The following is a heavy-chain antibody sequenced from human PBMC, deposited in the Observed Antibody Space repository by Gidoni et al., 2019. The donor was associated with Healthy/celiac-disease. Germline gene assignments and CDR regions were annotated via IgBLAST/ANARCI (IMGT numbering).Heavy chain of an antibody. CDR1: GFPFRSYA. CDR2: IRGSGGST. J-gene: IGHJ4*02. D-gene: IGHD2-15*01. CDR3: ANQWSAIAYVGIDY. V-gene: IGHV3-23*01. Sequence: EVQLLESGGGLVQPGGSLRLSCAASGFPFRSYAMRWVRQAPGKGLEWVSAIRGSGGSTYYADSVKGRFTISRDNSKNTLYLQMNSLRAEDTAVYYCANQWSAIAYVGIDYWGQGTLVTVSS.